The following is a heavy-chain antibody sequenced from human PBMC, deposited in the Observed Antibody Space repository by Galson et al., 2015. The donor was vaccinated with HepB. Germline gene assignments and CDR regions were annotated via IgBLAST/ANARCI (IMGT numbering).Heavy chain of an antibody. CDR3: AREGMTAVTNFDL. J-gene: IGHJ4*02. D-gene: IGHD4-17*01. V-gene: IGHV3-33*01. CDR1: GFTFSNYG. CDR2: TWYDGSNK. Sequence: SLRLSCAASGFTFSNYGMHWVRQAPGKGLEWVAVTWYDGSNKYYADSVKGRFTISRDNAKNTLYLRLSSLRAEDTAVYYCAREGMTAVTNFDLWGQGTLVTVSS.